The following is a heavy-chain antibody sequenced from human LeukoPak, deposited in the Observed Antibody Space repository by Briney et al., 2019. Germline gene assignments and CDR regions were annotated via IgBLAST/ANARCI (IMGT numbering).Heavy chain of an antibody. Sequence: GGSLSLSCAASGLTFRNYGMNWVRQPTGRGLEWVSAISGSGDSTYHADSVRGRFTVSRDNPKNTLYLQMKSLRAEDTAVYYCAKVTGSGSYLADAFDIWGHGTVVTVSS. CDR3: AKVTGSGSYLADAFDI. CDR2: ISGSGDST. J-gene: IGHJ3*02. V-gene: IGHV3-23*01. CDR1: GLTFRNYG. D-gene: IGHD3-10*01.